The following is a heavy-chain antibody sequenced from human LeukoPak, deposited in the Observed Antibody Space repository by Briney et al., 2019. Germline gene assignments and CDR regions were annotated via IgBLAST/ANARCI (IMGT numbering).Heavy chain of an antibody. J-gene: IGHJ4*02. CDR1: GFTLSTYG. D-gene: IGHD3-9*01. CDR2: ISGSGGST. CDR3: AKSHVSTATGTGRYFDY. Sequence: GGSLRLSCAVSGFTLSTYGMSWVRQAPGKGLEWVSAISGSGGSTYYADSVKGRFAISRDNSKHTVYLQMDSLRAEDTAVYYCAKSHVSTATGTGRYFDYWGQGTLVTVSS. V-gene: IGHV3-23*01.